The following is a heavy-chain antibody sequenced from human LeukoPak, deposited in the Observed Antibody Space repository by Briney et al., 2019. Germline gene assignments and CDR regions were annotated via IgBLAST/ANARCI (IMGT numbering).Heavy chain of an antibody. CDR2: INPNSGGT. CDR3: ARSGINLWFGELPFDY. CDR1: GYTLTGYY. V-gene: IGHV1-2*04. J-gene: IGHJ4*02. D-gene: IGHD3-10*01. Sequence: ASVKVSCKASGYTLTGYYMHWVRQAPGQGLVWMGWINPNSGGTNYATKFQGWVTMTRDTSISTAYMELSRLRSDDTAVYYCARSGINLWFGELPFDYWGQGTLVTVSS.